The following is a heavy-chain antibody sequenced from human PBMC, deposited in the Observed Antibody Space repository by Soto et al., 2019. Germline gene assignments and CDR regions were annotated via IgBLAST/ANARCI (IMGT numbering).Heavy chain of an antibody. V-gene: IGHV3-30*18. Sequence: GGSLRLSCAASGFTFSSYGMHWVRQAPGKGLEWVAVISYDGSNKYYADSVKGRFTISRDNSKNTLYLQMNSLRAEDTAVYYCAKVYQLLDSGVGYYFDYWGQGTLVTVSS. CDR1: GFTFSSYG. CDR3: AKVYQLLDSGVGYYFDY. D-gene: IGHD2-2*01. CDR2: ISYDGSNK. J-gene: IGHJ4*02.